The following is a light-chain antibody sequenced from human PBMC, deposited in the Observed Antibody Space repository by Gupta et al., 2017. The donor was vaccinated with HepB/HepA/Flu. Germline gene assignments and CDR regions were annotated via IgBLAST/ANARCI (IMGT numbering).Light chain of an antibody. Sequence: QSALTQPASVSGSPGQSITISCTGTRSDVGGYNYVSWYQQHPGKAPKLMIYDVSNRPSGVSNRFSGSKSGNTASLTISGLQADDEADYYCSSYTSSSTLRVFGTGTKVTVL. CDR2: DVS. CDR1: RSDVGGYNY. CDR3: SSYTSSSTLRV. J-gene: IGLJ1*01. V-gene: IGLV2-14*01.